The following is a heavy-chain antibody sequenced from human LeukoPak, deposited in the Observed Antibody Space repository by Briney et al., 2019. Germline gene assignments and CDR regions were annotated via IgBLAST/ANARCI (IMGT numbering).Heavy chain of an antibody. CDR3: ARSIVATINA. Sequence: GGSLRLSCAASGFTVSSNYMSWVRQAPGKGLEWVSVIYSGGSTYYADSVKGRFTISRDNSKNTLYLRMNSLRAEDTTVYYCARSIVATINAWGQGTLVTVSS. D-gene: IGHD5-12*01. V-gene: IGHV3-66*02. J-gene: IGHJ5*02. CDR1: GFTVSSNY. CDR2: IYSGGST.